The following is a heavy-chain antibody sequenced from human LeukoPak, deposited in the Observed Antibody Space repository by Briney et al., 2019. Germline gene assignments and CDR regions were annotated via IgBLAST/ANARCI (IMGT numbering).Heavy chain of an antibody. CDR3: ARKHSSSWYGYEYWFDP. V-gene: IGHV4-4*02. CDR1: GGSISSSNW. J-gene: IGHJ5*02. Sequence: SETLSLTCAVSGGSISSSNWWSWVRQPPGKGLEWIGEINHSGSTSYNPSLKSRVTISVDTSKNQFSLKLSSVTAADTAVYYCARKHSSSWYGYEYWFDPWGQGTLVTVSS. D-gene: IGHD6-13*01. CDR2: INHSGST.